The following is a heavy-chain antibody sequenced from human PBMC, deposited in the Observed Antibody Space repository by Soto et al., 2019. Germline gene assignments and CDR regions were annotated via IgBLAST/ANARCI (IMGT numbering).Heavy chain of an antibody. V-gene: IGHV1-2*02. CDR3: ASVTAMVESPDYYGMDV. Sequence: ASVKVSCKASGYTFTGYYMYWVRQAPGQGLEWMGWINPNSGGTNYAQKFQGRVTMTRDTSISTAYMELSRLRSDDTAVYYCASVTAMVESPDYYGMDVWGQGTTVTVSS. D-gene: IGHD5-18*01. J-gene: IGHJ6*02. CDR1: GYTFTGYY. CDR2: INPNSGGT.